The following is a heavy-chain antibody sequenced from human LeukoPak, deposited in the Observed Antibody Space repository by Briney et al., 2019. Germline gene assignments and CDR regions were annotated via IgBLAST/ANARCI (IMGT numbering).Heavy chain of an antibody. J-gene: IGHJ4*02. Sequence: GGSLRLSCAVSGFTFSAYSMICVREAPGKGLEWVSYISSSGTNIHYADSVKGRFTFSRDNAKNSLYLQMSSLRVEDTAVYFCAREEVRGYLDYWGQGILVTVSS. CDR2: ISSSGTNI. D-gene: IGHD3-10*01. CDR3: AREEVRGYLDY. V-gene: IGHV3-48*01. CDR1: GFTFSAYS.